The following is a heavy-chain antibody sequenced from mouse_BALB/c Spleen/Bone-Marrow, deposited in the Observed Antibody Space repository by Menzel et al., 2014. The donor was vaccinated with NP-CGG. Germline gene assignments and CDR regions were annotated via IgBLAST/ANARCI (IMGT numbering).Heavy chain of an antibody. CDR3: ARSADWYFDV. CDR1: GYSITSDYA. V-gene: IGHV3-2*02. J-gene: IGHJ1*01. Sequence: EVQLQQSGPGLVKPSQSLSLTCTVTGYSITSDYAWNWIRQLPGNKLEWMDYISYSGCTSYNPSFKSRISFTLDTSKNQFFLQLNSVTAEDTATYYCARSADWYFDVWGAGTTVTVSS. CDR2: ISYSGCT.